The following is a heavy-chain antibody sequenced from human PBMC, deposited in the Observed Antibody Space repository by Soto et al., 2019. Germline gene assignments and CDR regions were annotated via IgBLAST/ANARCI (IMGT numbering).Heavy chain of an antibody. V-gene: IGHV4-39*01. Sequence: SVPLPLTWTVAGGSISNLSYCWIMNRQPPGKGLEWIGSIYYSGSTYYNPSLKSRVTISVDTSKNQFSLKLSSVTAADTAVYYCTVIVVVPAAIRKDYYYYMDVWGKGTTVTVSS. CDR3: TVIVVVPAAIRKDYYYYMDV. D-gene: IGHD2-2*01. J-gene: IGHJ6*03. CDR1: GGSISNLSYC. CDR2: IYYSGST.